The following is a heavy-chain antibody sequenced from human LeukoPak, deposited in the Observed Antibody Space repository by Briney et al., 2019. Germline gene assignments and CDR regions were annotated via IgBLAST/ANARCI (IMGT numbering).Heavy chain of an antibody. CDR3: ARDGGYCSSTSCPNYYYYYYMDV. V-gene: IGHV1-69*05. D-gene: IGHD2-2*01. CDR2: IIPIIGTA. Sequence: SVKVSCKASGGTFSSYAISWVRQAPGQGLEWMGGIIPIIGTANYAQKFQGRVTITTDESTSTAYMELSSLRSEDTAVYYCARDGGYCSSTSCPNYYYYYYMDVWGKGTTVTVSS. J-gene: IGHJ6*03. CDR1: GGTFSSYA.